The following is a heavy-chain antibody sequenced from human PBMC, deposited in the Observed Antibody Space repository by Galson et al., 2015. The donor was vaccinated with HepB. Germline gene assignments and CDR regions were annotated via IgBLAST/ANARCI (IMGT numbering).Heavy chain of an antibody. CDR2: MNPNSGNT. Sequence: SVKVSCKASGYTFTSYDINWVRRATGQGLEWMGWMNPNSGNTGYAQKFQGRVTMTRNTSISTAYMELSSLRSEDTAVYYCARSGDCSSTSCYDAFDIWGQGTMVTVSS. CDR3: ARSGDCSSTSCYDAFDI. V-gene: IGHV1-8*01. CDR1: GYTFTSYD. D-gene: IGHD2-2*03. J-gene: IGHJ3*02.